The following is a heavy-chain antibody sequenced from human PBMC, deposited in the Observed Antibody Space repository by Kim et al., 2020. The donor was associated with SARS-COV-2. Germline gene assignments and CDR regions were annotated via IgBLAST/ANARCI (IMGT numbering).Heavy chain of an antibody. CDR1: GYTFTSYG. J-gene: IGHJ5*02. CDR2: ISAYNGNT. Sequence: ASVKVSCKASGYTFTSYGISWVRQAPGQGLEWMGWISAYNGNTNYAQKLQGRVTMTTDTSTSTAYMELRSLRSDDTAVYYCARETSPRRAAAGLNWFDPWGQGTLVTVSS. V-gene: IGHV1-18*01. D-gene: IGHD6-13*01. CDR3: ARETSPRRAAAGLNWFDP.